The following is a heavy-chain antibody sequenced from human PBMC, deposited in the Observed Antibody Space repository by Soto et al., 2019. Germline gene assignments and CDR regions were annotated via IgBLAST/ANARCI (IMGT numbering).Heavy chain of an antibody. J-gene: IGHJ1*01. D-gene: IGHD1-26*01. CDR3: AREPTI. CDR1: GGSISSGGYY. V-gene: IGHV4-31*03. CDR2: IYYSGTT. Sequence: QVQLQESGPGLVKPSQTLSLTCTVSGGSISSGGYYWSWIRQHPGKGLEWIGYIYYSGTTSYNPCRVRRVTIAVDTSKSLFPLKLSSVTAADTAVYYCAREPTIWGQGTLVTVSS.